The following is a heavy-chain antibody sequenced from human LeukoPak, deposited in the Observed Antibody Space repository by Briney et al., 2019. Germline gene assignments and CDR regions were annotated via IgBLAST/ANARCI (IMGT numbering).Heavy chain of an antibody. D-gene: IGHD4-17*01. J-gene: IGHJ4*01. V-gene: IGHV4-39*07. CDR3: ARAPGTTFDY. Sequence: SETLSLTCTVSGGSISSSSYYWGWIRQPPGKGLEWIGSIYYSGSTYYNPSLKSRVTISVDTSKNQFSLKLNSVTAADTAVYYCARAPGTTFDYWGHGNMVTVSS. CDR2: IYYSGST. CDR1: GGSISSSSYY.